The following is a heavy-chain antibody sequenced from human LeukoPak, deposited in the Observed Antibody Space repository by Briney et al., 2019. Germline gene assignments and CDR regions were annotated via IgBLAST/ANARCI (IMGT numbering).Heavy chain of an antibody. D-gene: IGHD6-19*01. Sequence: GGSLRLSCAASGFTFSSYWISWVRQAPGKGLEWVANIKQDGSEKYYVDSVKGRFTISRDNAKNSLYLQMNSLRAEDTAVYYCARLYSSGWYYFDYWGQGTLVTVSS. CDR3: ARLYSSGWYYFDY. J-gene: IGHJ4*02. CDR2: IKQDGSEK. CDR1: GFTFSSYW. V-gene: IGHV3-7*01.